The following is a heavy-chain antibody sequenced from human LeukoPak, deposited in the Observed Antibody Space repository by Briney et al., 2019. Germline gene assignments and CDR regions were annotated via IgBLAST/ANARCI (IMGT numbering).Heavy chain of an antibody. V-gene: IGHV3-30*18. D-gene: IGHD3-10*01. CDR2: ISYDGSNK. J-gene: IGHJ4*02. CDR3: AKDRRLEGIWFGALEY. CDR1: GFTFSSYG. Sequence: PGGSLRLSCAASGFTFSSYGMHWVRQAPGKGLEWVAVISYDGSNKYYADSVKGRFTISRDNSKNTLYLQTNSLRAEDTAVYYCAKDRRLEGIWFGALEYWGQGTLVTVSS.